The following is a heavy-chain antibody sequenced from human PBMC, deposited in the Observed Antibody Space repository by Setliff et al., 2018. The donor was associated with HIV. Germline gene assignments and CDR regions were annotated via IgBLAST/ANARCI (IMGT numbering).Heavy chain of an antibody. CDR3: ARHRIVKAYYYYMDV. CDR2: INPGDSDT. Sequence: GESLKISCKGSGYSFTNQYIGWVRQMPGKGLECMGIINPGDSDTRYSPSFQGQVTISADKSISTAYLQWSSLKASDTAMYYFARHRIVKAYYYYMDVCGKGTTVTVSS. J-gene: IGHJ6*03. V-gene: IGHV5-51*01. D-gene: IGHD3-16*02. CDR1: GYSFTNQY.